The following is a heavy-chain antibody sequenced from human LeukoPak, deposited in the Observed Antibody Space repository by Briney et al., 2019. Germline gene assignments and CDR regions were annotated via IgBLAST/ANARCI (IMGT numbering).Heavy chain of an antibody. CDR3: ARPPGYQLPKEMFLYY. V-gene: IGHV1-69*13. D-gene: IGHD2-2*01. CDR2: IIPIFGTA. J-gene: IGHJ4*02. CDR1: GGTFSSSS. Sequence: SVKVSCKASGGTFSSSSISWVRQAPGQGLEWMGGIIPIFGTANYAQKFQGRVTITADESTRTAYMKLSSLRSEDTAVYYCARPPGYQLPKEMFLYYWGQGTLVTVSS.